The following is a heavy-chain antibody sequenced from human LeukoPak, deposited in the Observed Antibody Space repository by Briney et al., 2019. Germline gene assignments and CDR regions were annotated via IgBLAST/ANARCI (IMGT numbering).Heavy chain of an antibody. D-gene: IGHD3-16*01. J-gene: IGHJ3*02. V-gene: IGHV4-59*12. CDR2: IYYSGST. CDR3: ARGKLYDYVWGSYGLSAFDI. CDR1: GGSISSYY. Sequence: SETLSLTCTVSGGSISSYYWSWIRQPPGKGLEWIGYIYYSGSTNYNPSLKSRVTISVDTSKNQFSLKLSSVTAADTAVYYCARGKLYDYVWGSYGLSAFDIWGQGTMVTVSS.